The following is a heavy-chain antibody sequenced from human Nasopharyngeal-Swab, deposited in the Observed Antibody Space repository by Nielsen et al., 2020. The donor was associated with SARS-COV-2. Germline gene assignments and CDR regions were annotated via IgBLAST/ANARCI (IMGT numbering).Heavy chain of an antibody. V-gene: IGHV3-74*01. CDR3: ATAGSYRFDN. CDR2: INPDGSVR. CDR1: GFPFSNSW. D-gene: IGHD3-10*01. Sequence: GESLKISCAASGFPFSNSWVHWVRQAPGEGLVWVARINPDGSVRNYADSVKGRFTISRDNDMSTLYLQLNNLRSEDTAVYYCATAGSYRFDNWGQGTLLTVSS. J-gene: IGHJ4*02.